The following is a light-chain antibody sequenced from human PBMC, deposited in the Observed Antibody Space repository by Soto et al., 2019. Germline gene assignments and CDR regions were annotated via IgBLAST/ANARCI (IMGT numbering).Light chain of an antibody. V-gene: IGKV1-5*03. J-gene: IGKJ1*01. CDR3: QQYHIYSGT. Sequence: IHMTQSPSTLSASVGDRVTITCRASQSISSWLAWYQQKPGKAPKLLIYKASSLESGVPSRFSGSGSGTEFTLTISSLQPDDFATYYCQQYHIYSGTFGQGTKVDIK. CDR2: KAS. CDR1: QSISSW.